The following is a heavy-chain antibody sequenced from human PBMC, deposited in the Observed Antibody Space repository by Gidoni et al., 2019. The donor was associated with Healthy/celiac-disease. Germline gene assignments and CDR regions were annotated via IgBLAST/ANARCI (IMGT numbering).Heavy chain of an antibody. CDR3: AKESPEIFTDAFDI. V-gene: IGHV3-23*01. J-gene: IGHJ3*02. CDR2: ISGSGGST. Sequence: EVPLLASGGCLVQPGGSLRLSCAASGFTLSSCAMSWVSQAPGKGLGWVSAISGSGGSTYYADPVKGRCIISRDNSKNTLYLQMNSLRAEDTAVYYCAKESPEIFTDAFDIWGQGTMVTVSS. CDR1: GFTLSSCA. D-gene: IGHD2-15*01.